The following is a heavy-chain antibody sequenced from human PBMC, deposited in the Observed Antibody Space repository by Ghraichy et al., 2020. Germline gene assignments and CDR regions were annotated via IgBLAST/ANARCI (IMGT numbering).Heavy chain of an antibody. CDR3: ARDEGVPAAIFDY. J-gene: IGHJ4*02. D-gene: IGHD2-2*01. CDR1: GYTFTGYY. CDR2: INPNSGGT. V-gene: IGHV1-2*02. Sequence: ASVKVSCKASGYTFTGYYMHWVRQAPGQGLEWMGWINPNSGGTNYAQKFQGRVTMTRDTSISTAYMELSRLRSDDTAVYYCARDEGVPAAIFDYWGQGTLVTVSS.